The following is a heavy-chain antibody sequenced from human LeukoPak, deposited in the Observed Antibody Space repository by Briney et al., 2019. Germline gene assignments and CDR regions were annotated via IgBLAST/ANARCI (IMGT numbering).Heavy chain of an antibody. J-gene: IGHJ6*02. CDR3: AKGGGSFQIYYYYGMDV. CDR2: ISGSGGST. Sequence: GGSLRLSCAVSGFSVSSFGMSWVRQAPGKGLEWVSAISGSGGSTYYADSVKGRFTISRDNSKNTLYLQMNSLRAEDTAVYYCAKGGGSFQIYYYYGMDVWGQGTTVTVSS. D-gene: IGHD2-15*01. V-gene: IGHV3-23*01. CDR1: GFSVSSFG.